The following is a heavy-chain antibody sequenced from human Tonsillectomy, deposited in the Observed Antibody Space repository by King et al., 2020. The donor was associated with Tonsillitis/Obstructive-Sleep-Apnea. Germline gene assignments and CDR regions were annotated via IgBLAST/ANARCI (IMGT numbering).Heavy chain of an antibody. D-gene: IGHD3-10*01. V-gene: IGHV3-9*02. CDR1: GFTSNDHA. Sequence: ESGGGLVQPGRSLRLSCAASGFTSNDHAMHWVRQAPGKGLEWVSGNFWSGGGRDYADSVKGRFTVSRDNAKNSLYLQMDSLRAEDTAVYYCIKDIKAGGLDYWGPGTLVTVSS. J-gene: IGHJ4*02. CDR2: NFWSGGGR. CDR3: IKDIKAGGLDY.